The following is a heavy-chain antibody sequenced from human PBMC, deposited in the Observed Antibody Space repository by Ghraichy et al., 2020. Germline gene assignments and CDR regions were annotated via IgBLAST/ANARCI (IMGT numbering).Heavy chain of an antibody. J-gene: IGHJ4*02. V-gene: IGHV4-39*01. Sequence: SETLSLTCTVSGVSISNPNYYWGWVRQPPGKGLEWIGSIYHIGNTYYNPSLKSRVTISVDTSRNQFSLKLSSVTAADTAVYYCARLANVATARLDYWGSGTLVTVSS. D-gene: IGHD5-18*01. CDR2: IYHIGNT. CDR1: GVSISNPNYY. CDR3: ARLANVATARLDY.